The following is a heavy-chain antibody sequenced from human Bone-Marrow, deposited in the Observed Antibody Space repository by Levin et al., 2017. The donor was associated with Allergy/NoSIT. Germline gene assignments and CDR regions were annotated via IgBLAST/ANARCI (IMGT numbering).Heavy chain of an antibody. J-gene: IGHJ3*02. CDR2: ISGSGGST. CDR1: GFTFSSYA. D-gene: IGHD2-2*01. Sequence: PGGSLRLSCAASGFTFSSYAMSWVRQAPGKGLEWVSAISGSGGSTYYADSVKGRFTISRDNSKNTLYLQMNSLRAEDTAVYYCAKVLGYCSSTSCYARPARRTIDIWGQVTMVTVSS. CDR3: AKVLGYCSSTSCYARPARRTIDI. V-gene: IGHV3-23*01.